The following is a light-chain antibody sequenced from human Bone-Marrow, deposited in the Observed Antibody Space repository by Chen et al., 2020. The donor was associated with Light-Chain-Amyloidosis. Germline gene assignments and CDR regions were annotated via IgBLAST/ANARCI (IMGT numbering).Light chain of an antibody. V-gene: IGKV3-11*01. CDR3: QQRSDWPPK. CDR2: DAS. Sequence: DTVLPQSPATLSLSPGERATLSCRASQSVSSYLAWYQQKPDQAPRLLIYDASNRATGIPARFSGSGSGTDFTLAISSLEPEDVAVYYCQQRSDWPPKFGQGTKLEIK. J-gene: IGKJ1*01. CDR1: QSVSSY.